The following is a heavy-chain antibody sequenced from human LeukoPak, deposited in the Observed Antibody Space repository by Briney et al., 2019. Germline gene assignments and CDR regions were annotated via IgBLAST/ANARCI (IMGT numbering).Heavy chain of an antibody. D-gene: IGHD4-17*01. CDR3: VRGSYGAYDY. Sequence: GGSLRLSCAASGFTVSSNYMSWVRQAPGKGLEWVSSISSDSSYIYYADAVHGRFTVSRDNAKYSLYLQMNSLRAEDTAVYYCVRGSYGAYDYWGQGSLVTVSS. CDR1: GFTVSSNY. CDR2: ISSDSSYI. V-gene: IGHV3-21*01. J-gene: IGHJ4*02.